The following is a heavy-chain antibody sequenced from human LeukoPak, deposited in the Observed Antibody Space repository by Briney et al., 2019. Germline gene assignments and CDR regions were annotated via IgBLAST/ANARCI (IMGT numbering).Heavy chain of an antibody. CDR2: IYHSGSV. CDR3: ARSATFGGVIVPFDY. D-gene: IGHD3-16*02. Sequence: SETLSLTCTVSGYSISSGYYWGWIRQPPGKGLEWIGSIYHSGSVYYNPSLKSRVTISVDTSKNQFSLKLSSVTAADTAVYYCARSATFGGVIVPFDYWGQGTLVTVSS. J-gene: IGHJ4*02. CDR1: GYSISSGYY. V-gene: IGHV4-38-2*02.